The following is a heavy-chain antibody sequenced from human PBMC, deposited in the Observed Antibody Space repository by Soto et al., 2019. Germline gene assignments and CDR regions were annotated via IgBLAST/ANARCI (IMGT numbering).Heavy chain of an antibody. V-gene: IGHV3-23*01. Sequence: PGGSLRLSCAASGFTFSSYAMSWVRQAPGKGLEWVSAISGSGGSTYYADSVKGRFTISRDNSKNTLYLQMNSLRAEDTAVYYCAKVRALYRSGWDVNAYWGQGTLVTVSS. CDR2: ISGSGGST. CDR1: GFTFSSYA. D-gene: IGHD6-19*01. CDR3: AKVRALYRSGWDVNAY. J-gene: IGHJ1*01.